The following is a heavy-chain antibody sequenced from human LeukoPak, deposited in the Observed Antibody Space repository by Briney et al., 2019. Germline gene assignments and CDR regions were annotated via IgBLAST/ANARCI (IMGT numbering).Heavy chain of an antibody. D-gene: IGHD3-10*01. J-gene: IGHJ6*03. Sequence: GGSLRLXCAASGFTFSSYWMSWVRQAPGKGLEWVANIKQDGSEKYYVDSVKGRLTISRDNAKNSLYLQMNSLRAEDTAVYYCARAQYYYGSGSYFRNYYYYYYMDVWGKGTTVTVSS. V-gene: IGHV3-7*01. CDR3: ARAQYYYGSGSYFRNYYYYYYMDV. CDR1: GFTFSSYW. CDR2: IKQDGSEK.